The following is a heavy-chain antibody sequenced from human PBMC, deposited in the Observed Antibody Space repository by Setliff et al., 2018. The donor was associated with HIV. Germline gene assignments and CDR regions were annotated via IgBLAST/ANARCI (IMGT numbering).Heavy chain of an antibody. Sequence: ASVKVSCKCSGGTFSSHAVTWVRQAPRQGLEWMGTIMSMFGTANYAQRFQGRVSITADASTSTAYMELSSLRSEDTAMYYCARQGVPGGPHYYYYYYMDVWGKGTTVTVSS. D-gene: IGHD3-16*01. CDR2: IMSMFGTA. J-gene: IGHJ6*03. CDR3: ARQGVPGGPHYYYYYYMDV. V-gene: IGHV1-69*13. CDR1: GGTFSSHA.